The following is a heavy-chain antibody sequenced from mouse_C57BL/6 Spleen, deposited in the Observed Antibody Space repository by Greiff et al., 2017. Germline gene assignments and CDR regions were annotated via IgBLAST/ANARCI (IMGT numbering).Heavy chain of an antibody. CDR2: ITPSNGGT. D-gene: IGHD3-2*02. J-gene: IGHJ3*01. V-gene: IGHV1-53*01. Sequence: QVQLKQPGTELVKPGASVKLSCKASGYTFTSYWMHWVKQRPGQGLEWIGNITPSNGGTNYNEKFKSKATLTVDKSASTAYMQLSSLTSEDSAVYYCARWAAQAPFAYWGQGTLVTVSA. CDR3: ARWAAQAPFAY. CDR1: GYTFTSYW.